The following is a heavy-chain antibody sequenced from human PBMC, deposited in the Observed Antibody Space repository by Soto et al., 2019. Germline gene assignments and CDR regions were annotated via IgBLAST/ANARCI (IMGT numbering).Heavy chain of an antibody. Sequence: EVQMLESGGDLVQPGGSLRLSCADSSFTFNMSAMSWVRQAPGKGLEWVSGISGSGGSTYYTDSVKGRFTISRDNSKNTLYLQMNSLRAEDTAVYYCARDAYDSSGYLFDYWGQGTLVTVSS. V-gene: IGHV3-23*01. CDR2: ISGSGGST. D-gene: IGHD3-22*01. J-gene: IGHJ4*02. CDR1: SFTFNMSA. CDR3: ARDAYDSSGYLFDY.